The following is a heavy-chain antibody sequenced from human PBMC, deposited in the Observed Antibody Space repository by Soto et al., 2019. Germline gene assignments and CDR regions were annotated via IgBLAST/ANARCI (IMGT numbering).Heavy chain of an antibody. CDR1: GFTFSSYA. Sequence: QVQLVESGGGVVQPGRSLRLSCAASGFTFSSYAMHWVRQAPGKGLEWVAVISYDGSNKYYADSVKGRFTISRDNSKNTLYLQMNSLRAEDTAVYYCASNRAYYDSIGYALGRYWGQGTLVTVSS. V-gene: IGHV3-30-3*01. J-gene: IGHJ4*02. CDR2: ISYDGSNK. D-gene: IGHD3-22*01. CDR3: ASNRAYYDSIGYALGRY.